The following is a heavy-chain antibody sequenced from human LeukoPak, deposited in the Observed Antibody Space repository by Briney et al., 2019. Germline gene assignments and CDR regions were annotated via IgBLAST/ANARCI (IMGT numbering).Heavy chain of an antibody. CDR3: ASLRERSYHARGFDY. CDR2: FYYSGST. V-gene: IGHV4-30-2*03. CDR1: GGSISRGGYS. D-gene: IGHD1-1*01. J-gene: IGHJ4*02. Sequence: PSETLSLTCAVSGGSISRGGYSWSWIRQPPGKGLEWIGYFYYSGSTYYNPSLKNRVTISVDTPKNQFSLKLSSVTAADTAVYHCASLRERSYHARGFDYWGRGTLVTVSS.